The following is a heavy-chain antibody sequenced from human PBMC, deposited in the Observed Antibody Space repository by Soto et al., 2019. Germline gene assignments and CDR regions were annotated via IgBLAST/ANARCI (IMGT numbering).Heavy chain of an antibody. CDR3: GPRKRQEDAFDI. V-gene: IGHV1-2*02. J-gene: IGHJ3*02. Sequence: QVQLVQSGAEVKKPGASVKVSCKASGYTFTGYHMHWVRQAPGQGLEWMGWINANTGGTNYAQKIQGRVTITRDTSISTAYMELSRLRSDDAAMYCGGPRKRQEDAFDIWGQGTMVTVSS. CDR1: GYTFTGYH. CDR2: INANTGGT.